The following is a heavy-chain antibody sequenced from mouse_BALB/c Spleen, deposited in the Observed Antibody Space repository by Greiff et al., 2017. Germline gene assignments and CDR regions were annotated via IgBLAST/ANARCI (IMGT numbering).Heavy chain of an antibody. CDR2: ILPGSGST. Sequence: QVQLQQSGAELMKPGASVKISCKATGYTFSSYWIEWVKQRPGHGLEWIGEILPGSGSTNYNEKFKGKATFTADTSSNTAYMQLSSLTSEDSAVYYCASSYGKRAYWGQGTLVTVSA. CDR3: ASSYGKRAY. CDR1: GYTFSSYW. J-gene: IGHJ3*01. D-gene: IGHD2-1*01. V-gene: IGHV1-9*01.